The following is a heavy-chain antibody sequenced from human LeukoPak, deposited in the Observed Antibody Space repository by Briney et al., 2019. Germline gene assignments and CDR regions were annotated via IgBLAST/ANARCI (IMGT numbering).Heavy chain of an antibody. D-gene: IGHD2/OR15-2a*01. J-gene: IGHJ4*02. CDR1: GFTFSSYS. CDR2: ISSTRSPI. Sequence: QSGGSLRLSCAASGFTFSSYSMNWVRQAPGKGLEWVSYISSTRSPIHYADSVKGRFTISRDNAKNSLYLQMNSLRAEDTAVYYCATESIPDYWGQGTLVTVSP. V-gene: IGHV3-48*01. CDR3: ATESIPDY.